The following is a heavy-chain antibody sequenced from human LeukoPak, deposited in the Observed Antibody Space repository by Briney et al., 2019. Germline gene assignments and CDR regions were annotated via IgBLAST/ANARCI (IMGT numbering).Heavy chain of an antibody. CDR2: ISAYNGNT. D-gene: IGHD3-22*01. J-gene: IGHJ4*02. V-gene: IGHV1-18*01. CDR3: ASQYYDSSGYYYIDY. Sequence: ASVKLSCKASGYTFTSYGISWVRQAPGQGLEWMGWISAYNGNTDYAQKLQGRVTMTTDTSTSTAYMELRSLRSGDTAVYYCASQYYDSSGYYYIDYWGQGTLVTGFS. CDR1: GYTFTSYG.